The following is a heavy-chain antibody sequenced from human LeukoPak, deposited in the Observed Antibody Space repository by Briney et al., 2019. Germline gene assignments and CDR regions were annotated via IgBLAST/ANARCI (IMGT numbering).Heavy chain of an antibody. CDR2: IFHSGST. Sequence: SETLSLTCSVSGGSISGYYWGWMRQPPGKRLEWIGYIFHSGSTNYNPSLKSRVTISVDTSKNQFSLKLSSMTAADTAVYYCTRENYFDYWGQGMLVTVSS. J-gene: IGHJ4*02. V-gene: IGHV4-59*01. CDR3: TRENYFDY. CDR1: GGSISGYY.